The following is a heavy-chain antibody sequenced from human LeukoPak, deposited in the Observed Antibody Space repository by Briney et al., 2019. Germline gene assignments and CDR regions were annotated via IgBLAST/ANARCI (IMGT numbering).Heavy chain of an antibody. V-gene: IGHV4-34*01. Sequence: SETLSLTCAVYGGSLSGYYWSWIRQPRGKGLEWIGEINHSGSTNYNPSLKSRVTISVDTSKNQFSLKLSSVTAADTAVYYCGRGYWTGYHHLDFWGQGTLVTVSS. CDR3: GRGYWTGYHHLDF. J-gene: IGHJ4*02. CDR2: INHSGST. CDR1: GGSLSGYY. D-gene: IGHD3/OR15-3a*01.